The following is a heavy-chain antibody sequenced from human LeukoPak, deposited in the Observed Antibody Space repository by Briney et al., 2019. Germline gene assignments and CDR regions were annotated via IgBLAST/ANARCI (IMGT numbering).Heavy chain of an antibody. J-gene: IGHJ4*02. Sequence: PSETLSLTCAVSGGSISSSNWWSWVRQPPGKGLEWIGEIYHSGSTKYNSALKSRVTISVDKSKNQFSLKLRSVTAADTAVYYCGSLPYCTNGVCYPNDNWGQGTLVTVSS. CDR2: IYHSGST. CDR1: GGSISSSNW. V-gene: IGHV4-4*02. CDR3: GSLPYCTNGVCYPNDN. D-gene: IGHD2-8*01.